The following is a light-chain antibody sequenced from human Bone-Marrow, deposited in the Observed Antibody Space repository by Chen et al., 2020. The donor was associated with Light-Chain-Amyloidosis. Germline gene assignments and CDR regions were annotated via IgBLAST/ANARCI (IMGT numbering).Light chain of an antibody. CDR1: NIGSTS. CDR3: QVWDRSSDRPV. CDR2: DDS. Sequence: SYVLTPPSSVSVAPGQTATIACGGNNIGSTSVHWYQQTPGQAPLLVVYDDSDRPSEIPERLSGSNSGNTATLTISRVEAGDEADYYCQVWDRSSDRPVFGGGTKLTVL. V-gene: IGLV3-21*02. J-gene: IGLJ3*02.